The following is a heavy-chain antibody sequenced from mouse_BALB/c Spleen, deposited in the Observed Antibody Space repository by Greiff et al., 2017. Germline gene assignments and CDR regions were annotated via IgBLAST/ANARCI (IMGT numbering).Heavy chain of an antibody. V-gene: IGHV7-3*02. Sequence: EVMLVESGGGLVQPGGSLRLSCATSGFTFTDYYMSWVRQPPGKALEWLGFIRNKANGYTTEYSASVKGRFTISRDNSQSILYLQMNTLRAEDSATYYCARDTELLCFDYWGQGTTLTVSS. CDR1: GFTFTDYY. CDR3: ARDTELLCFDY. J-gene: IGHJ2*01. CDR2: IRNKANGYTT. D-gene: IGHD2-12*01.